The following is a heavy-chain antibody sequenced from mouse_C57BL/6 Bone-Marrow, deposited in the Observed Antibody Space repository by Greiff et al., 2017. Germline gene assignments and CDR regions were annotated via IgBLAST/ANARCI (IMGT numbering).Heavy chain of an antibody. D-gene: IGHD2-2*01. J-gene: IGHJ2*01. Sequence: VKLQQSGAALARPGASVKLSCKASGYTFTSYGISWVKQSTGQGLEWIGAINPRSGNTYYNEKFKGKATLTVDNSSSTAYMELSSLTSEDSAVXFCARGYGYDDWGQGTTLTVSS. V-gene: IGHV1-81*01. CDR2: INPRSGNT. CDR3: ARGYGYDD. CDR1: GYTFTSYG.